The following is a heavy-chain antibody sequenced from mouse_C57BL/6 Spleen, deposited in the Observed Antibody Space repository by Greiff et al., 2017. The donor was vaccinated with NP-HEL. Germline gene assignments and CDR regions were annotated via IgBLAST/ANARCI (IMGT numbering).Heavy chain of an antibody. CDR2: IRSKSNNYAT. J-gene: IGHJ4*01. D-gene: IGHD2-4*01. V-gene: IGHV10-1*01. Sequence: DVMLVESGGGLVQPKGSLKLSCAASGFSFNTYAMNWVRQAPGKGLEWVARIRSKSNNYATYYADSVKDRFTISRDDSESMLYLQMNNLKTEDTAMYYCVRHGGSYYDYDEAMDYWGQGTSVTVSS. CDR3: VRHGGSYYDYDEAMDY. CDR1: GFSFNTYA.